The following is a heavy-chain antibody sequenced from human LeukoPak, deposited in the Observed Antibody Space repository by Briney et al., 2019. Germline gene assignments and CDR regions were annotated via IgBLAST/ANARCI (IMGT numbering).Heavy chain of an antibody. J-gene: IGHJ5*02. D-gene: IGHD6-13*01. CDR1: GGSFSGYY. CDR3: AGCIAAAGISLFDP. CDR2: TNHSGST. Sequence: PSETLSLTCAVYGGSFSGYYWNWIRQPPGRGLEWIGETNHSGSTNYNPSLKSRVTISVDTSKNQFSLKLSSVTAADTAVYYCAGCIAAAGISLFDPWGQGTLVTVSS. V-gene: IGHV4-34*01.